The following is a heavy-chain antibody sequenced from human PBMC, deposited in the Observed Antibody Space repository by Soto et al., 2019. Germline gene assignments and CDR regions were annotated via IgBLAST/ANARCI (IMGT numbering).Heavy chain of an antibody. V-gene: IGHV3-73*01. D-gene: IGHD2-2*01. CDR3: TRLQDIVVLPADD. CDR2: IRSKANSYAT. CDR1: GFSISGSA. J-gene: IGHJ4*02. Sequence: GGSLRLSCAASGFSISGSAMHWVRQASGKGLEWVGRIRSKANSYATAYAASVKGRFTISRDDSKNTAYLQMNSLKTEDTAVYYCTRLQDIVVLPADDWGQGTLVTVSS.